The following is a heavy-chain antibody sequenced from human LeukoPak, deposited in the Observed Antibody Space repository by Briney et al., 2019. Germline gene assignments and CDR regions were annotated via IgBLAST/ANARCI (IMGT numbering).Heavy chain of an antibody. CDR2: IYSSGTT. V-gene: IGHV4-4*07. D-gene: IGHD6-19*01. J-gene: IGHJ4*02. CDR1: GGSISNYY. CDR3: ARGSSGWYSIDY. Sequence: SETLSLTCTVSGGSISNYYWSWIRQPAGKGLEWIGRIYSSGTTNYNPSLKSRVTMSVDTSKNQFSLSLSSVTAADTAVYYCARGSSGWYSIDYWGQGTLVTVSS.